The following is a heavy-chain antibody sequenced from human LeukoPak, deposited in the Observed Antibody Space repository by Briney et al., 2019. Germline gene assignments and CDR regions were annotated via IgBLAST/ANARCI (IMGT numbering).Heavy chain of an antibody. CDR1: GGAISSYY. V-gene: IGHV4-4*07. D-gene: IGHD3-3*01. Sequence: SETLSLTCTVSGGAISSYYWSWIRQPAGKGLEWIGRIYTSGSTNYNPSLKSRVTMSVDTSKNQFSLKLSSVTAADTAVYYCARDLGQYYDFWSGYYSHYYYYMDVWGKGTTVTVSS. CDR3: ARDLGQYYDFWSGYYSHYYYYMDV. J-gene: IGHJ6*03. CDR2: IYTSGST.